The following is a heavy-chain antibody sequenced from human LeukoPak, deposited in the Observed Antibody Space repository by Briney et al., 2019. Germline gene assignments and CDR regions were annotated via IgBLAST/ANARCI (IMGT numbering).Heavy chain of an antibody. CDR3: AREADSSGWYGEVDY. CDR2: IYTSGST. Sequence: SETLSLTCTVSGGSIGSGRYYWNWIRQPAGKGLEWIGRIYTSGSTTYSPSLKSRVTISLDTSKNQFSLTLSSVTAADTAVYYCAREADSSGWYGEVDYWGQGTLVTVSS. J-gene: IGHJ4*02. V-gene: IGHV4-61*02. CDR1: GGSIGSGRYY. D-gene: IGHD6-19*01.